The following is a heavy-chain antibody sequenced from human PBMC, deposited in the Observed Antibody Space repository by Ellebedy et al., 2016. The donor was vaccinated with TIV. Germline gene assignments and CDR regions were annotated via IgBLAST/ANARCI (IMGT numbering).Heavy chain of an antibody. CDR2: IYSGGQT. CDR3: ARGDIVVVPAAMRYYGMDV. V-gene: IGHV4-39*01. Sequence: SETLSLTCTVSGGSISGYDYYWGWIRQPPGKGLEWIGTIYSGGQTYYNASLKSRLTISLDTSKNQFSLELSFVTAADTAVYYCARGDIVVVPAAMRYYGMDVWGQGTTVTVSS. CDR1: GGSISGYDYY. D-gene: IGHD2-2*01. J-gene: IGHJ6*02.